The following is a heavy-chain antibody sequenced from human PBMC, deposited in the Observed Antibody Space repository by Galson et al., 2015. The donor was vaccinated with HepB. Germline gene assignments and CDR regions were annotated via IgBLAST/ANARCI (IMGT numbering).Heavy chain of an antibody. D-gene: IGHD6-19*01. CDR3: AKDIYSSGRMLYFDY. Sequence: SLRLSCAASGFTFSSYAMSWVRQAPGKGLEWVSAISGSGGSTYYADSVKGRFTISRDNSKNTLYLQMNSLRAEDTAVYYCAKDIYSSGRMLYFDYWGQGTLVTVSS. V-gene: IGHV3-23*01. CDR1: GFTFSSYA. J-gene: IGHJ4*02. CDR2: ISGSGGST.